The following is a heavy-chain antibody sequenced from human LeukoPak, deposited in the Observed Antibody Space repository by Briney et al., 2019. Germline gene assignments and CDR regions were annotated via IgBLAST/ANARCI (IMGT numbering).Heavy chain of an antibody. V-gene: IGHV1-2*02. D-gene: IGHD6-6*01. CDR1: GYTFTGYY. CDR3: ARSSIAARKSGDAFDI. CDR2: INPNSGGT. Sequence: ASVKVSCKASGYTFTGYYMHWVRQAPGQGLEWMGWINPNSGGTNYAQKFQGRVTMTRDTSISTAYMEPSRLRSDDTAVYYCARSSIAARKSGDAFDIWGQGTMVTVSS. J-gene: IGHJ3*02.